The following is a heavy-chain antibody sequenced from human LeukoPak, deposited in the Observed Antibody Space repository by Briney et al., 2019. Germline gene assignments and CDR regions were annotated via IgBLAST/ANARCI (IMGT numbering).Heavy chain of an antibody. V-gene: IGHV3-48*03. CDR3: ASEFEGGWFDY. CDR1: GFTFSSYE. J-gene: IGHJ4*02. D-gene: IGHD2-15*01. CDR2: ISSSGSTI. Sequence: PGGSLRLSCAASGFTFSSYEMNWVRQAPGKGLEWVSYISSSGSTIYYADSVKGRFTISRDTAKNSLNLQMNSLRAEDTAVYYCASEFEGGWFDYWGQGTLVTVSS.